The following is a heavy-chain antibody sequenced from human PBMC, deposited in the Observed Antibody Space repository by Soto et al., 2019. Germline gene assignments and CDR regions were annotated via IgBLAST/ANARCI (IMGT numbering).Heavy chain of an antibody. Sequence: GGSLRLSCAASGFTFDDYAMHWVRQAPGKGLEWVSGISWNSGSIGYADSVKGRFTISRDNAKNSLYLQMNSLRAEDTALYYCAKARPVLLWFGELLRWGQGTLVTVSS. CDR1: GFTFDDYA. D-gene: IGHD3-10*01. J-gene: IGHJ4*02. V-gene: IGHV3-9*01. CDR2: ISWNSGSI. CDR3: AKARPVLLWFGELLR.